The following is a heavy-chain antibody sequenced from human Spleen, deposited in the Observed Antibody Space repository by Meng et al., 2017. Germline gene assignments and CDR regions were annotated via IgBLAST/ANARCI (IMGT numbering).Heavy chain of an antibody. CDR3: ARATNSNWYMRF. CDR1: GGSMIGNSYY. J-gene: IGHJ4*02. D-gene: IGHD6-13*01. Sequence: QVQLEQSAPGLVRPSETLSLTCTVSGGSMIGNSYYWGWIRQPPGQGLQWIGIIYYGGSTFYSPSLKSRVTISVDTSKNQFSLKLSSVTAADTAVYYCARATNSNWYMRFWCQGALVTVSS. CDR2: IYYGGST. V-gene: IGHV4-39*07.